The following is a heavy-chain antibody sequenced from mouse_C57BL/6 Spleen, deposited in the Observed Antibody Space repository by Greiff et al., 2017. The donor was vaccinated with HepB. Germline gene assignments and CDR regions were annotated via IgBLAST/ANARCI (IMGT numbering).Heavy chain of an antibody. Sequence: QVQLQQPGAELVKPGASVKLSCKASGYTFTSYWMHWVKQRPGQGLEWIGMIHPNSGSTNYNEKFKSKATLTVDKSSSTAYMQLSSLTSEDSAVYYCARRYSNLGGVDYWGQGTTLTVSS. CDR3: ARRYSNLGGVDY. J-gene: IGHJ2*01. D-gene: IGHD2-5*01. CDR1: GYTFTSYW. CDR2: IHPNSGST. V-gene: IGHV1-64*01.